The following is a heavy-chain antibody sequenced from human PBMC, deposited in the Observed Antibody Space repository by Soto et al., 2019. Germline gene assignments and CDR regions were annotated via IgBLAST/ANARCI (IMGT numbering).Heavy chain of an antibody. Sequence: PGGSLRLSCAASGFTFSNYPMSWVRQAPGKGLEWVSGISGSGETPYYADSVKGRFTISRDNYKSTLYVQMNSLRAEDTAVYYCARSYCGDDCALDNWGQGTLVTVSS. J-gene: IGHJ4*02. V-gene: IGHV3-23*01. CDR2: ISGSGETP. CDR1: GFTFSNYP. D-gene: IGHD2-21*02. CDR3: ARSYCGDDCALDN.